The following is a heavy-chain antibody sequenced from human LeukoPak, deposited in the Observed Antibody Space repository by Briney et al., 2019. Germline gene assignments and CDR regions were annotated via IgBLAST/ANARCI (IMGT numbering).Heavy chain of an antibody. CDR3: ARTYYDILTGYYYFDY. J-gene: IGHJ4*02. D-gene: IGHD3-9*01. Sequence: PSESLSLTCTVSGGSISSYYWSWIRLPPGKGQEWIGYIYYSGSTNYNPSLKSRVTISVDTSKNQFSLKLSSVTAADTAVYYCARTYYDILTGYYYFDYWGQGTLVTVSS. CDR2: IYYSGST. CDR1: GGSISSYY. V-gene: IGHV4-59*01.